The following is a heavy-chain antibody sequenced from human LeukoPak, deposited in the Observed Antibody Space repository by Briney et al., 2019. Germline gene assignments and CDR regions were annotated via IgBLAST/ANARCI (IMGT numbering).Heavy chain of an antibody. CDR3: ARQMTTVTGDDTFDI. Sequence: PGGSLRLSCAASGFTFSSYSMNWVRQPPGKGLEWIGSIYYSGSTYYNSSLKSRVTLSVDTSKSQFSLKLSSVTAADTAVYYCARQMTTVTGDDTFDIWGQGTMVTVSS. CDR1: GFTFSSYSMN. CDR2: IYYSGST. D-gene: IGHD4-17*01. J-gene: IGHJ3*02. V-gene: IGHV4-39*01.